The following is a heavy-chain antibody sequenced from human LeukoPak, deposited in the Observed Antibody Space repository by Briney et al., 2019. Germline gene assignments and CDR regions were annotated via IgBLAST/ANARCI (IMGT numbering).Heavy chain of an antibody. Sequence: GASVKVSCKASGYTFADYSIHWVRHAPGQGLECMGWIIPDTGVAKYAQTFQGRVTMTRDTSITTTFMELSSLRSDDTAVYYCARAVEASALDVWGQGTMVTVSS. CDR2: IIPDTGVA. V-gene: IGHV1-2*02. CDR1: GYTFADYS. J-gene: IGHJ3*01. CDR3: ARAVEASALDV.